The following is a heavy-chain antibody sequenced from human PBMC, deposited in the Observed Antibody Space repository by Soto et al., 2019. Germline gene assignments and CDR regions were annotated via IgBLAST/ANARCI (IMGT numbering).Heavy chain of an antibody. CDR3: AGREFASSSFHYYYYAVDV. V-gene: IGHV4-34*01. Sequence: SETLSLTCAVYGGSFSDYFWTWIRQPAGKGLEWIGEINHSGSTNFNPSLKSRVAISADTSRNQFSLRVTSVTAADTAVYYCAGREFASSSFHYYYYAVDVWGQGTTVTVSS. D-gene: IGHD6-6*01. CDR1: GGSFSDYF. J-gene: IGHJ6*02. CDR2: INHSGST.